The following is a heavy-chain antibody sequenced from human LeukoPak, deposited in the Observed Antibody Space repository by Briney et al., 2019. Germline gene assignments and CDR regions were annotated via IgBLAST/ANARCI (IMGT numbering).Heavy chain of an antibody. CDR1: GGSFSGYY. V-gene: IGHV4-34*01. CDR2: INHSGST. D-gene: IGHD3-10*01. Sequence: KTSETLSLTCAVYGGSFSGYYWSWLRQPPGKGLEWIGEINHSGSTNYNPSLKSRVTISVDTSKNQFSLKLSSVTAADTAVYYCARGPSYYHKYNWFDPWGQGTLVTVSS. CDR3: ARGPSYYHKYNWFDP. J-gene: IGHJ5*02.